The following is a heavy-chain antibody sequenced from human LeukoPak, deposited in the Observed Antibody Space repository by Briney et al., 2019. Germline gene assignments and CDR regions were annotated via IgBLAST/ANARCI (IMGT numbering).Heavy chain of an antibody. J-gene: IGHJ4*02. D-gene: IGHD6-19*01. Sequence: PGGSLRLSCAASGFTFSTYAMSWVRQAPGKGLEWVSAISGSGGSTYYADSVKGRFTIPRDNSKNTVYLQMNSLRVEDTALYYCAKSFASGWYPFDYWGQGTLVTVS. V-gene: IGHV3-23*01. CDR2: ISGSGGST. CDR3: AKSFASGWYPFDY. CDR1: GFTFSTYA.